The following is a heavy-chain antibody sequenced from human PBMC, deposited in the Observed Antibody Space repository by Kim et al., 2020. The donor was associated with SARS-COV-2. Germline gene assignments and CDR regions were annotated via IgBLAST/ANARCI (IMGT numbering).Heavy chain of an antibody. V-gene: IGHV4-31*03. J-gene: IGHJ4*02. CDR1: GGSISSGGYY. CDR2: IYYSGST. D-gene: IGHD1-26*01. Sequence: SETLSLTCTVSGGSISSGGYYWSWIRQHPGKGLEWIGYIYYSGSTYYNPSLKSRVTISVDTSKNQFSLKLSSVTAADTAVYYCARAGATRPDKCYFDYWGQGTLVTVSS. CDR3: ARAGATRPDKCYFDY.